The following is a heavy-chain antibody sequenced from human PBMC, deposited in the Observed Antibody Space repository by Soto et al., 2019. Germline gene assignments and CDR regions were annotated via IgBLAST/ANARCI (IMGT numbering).Heavy chain of an antibody. J-gene: IGHJ4*02. CDR3: ARASGWYLDY. CDR1: GYTFTNYA. V-gene: IGHV1-3*01. Sequence: QVHLVQSGAEVKKPGASVKVSCKASGYTFTNYAMHWVRQAPGHRLEWMGWINAGNGNTKYSQKFQGRVTLTRDTSANTAYMELSSLRSEDTAVHYCARASGWYLDYWGQGTLVTVSS. CDR2: INAGNGNT. D-gene: IGHD6-19*01.